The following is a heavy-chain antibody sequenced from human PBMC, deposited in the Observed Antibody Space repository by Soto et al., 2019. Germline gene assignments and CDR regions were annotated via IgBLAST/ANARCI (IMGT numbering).Heavy chain of an antibody. CDR1: GFTFSSYA. V-gene: IGHV3-23*01. D-gene: IGHD2-2*01. J-gene: IGHJ2*01. CDR3: AKSAGGYCSTTTCAGNFGYFDL. Sequence: EVQLLESGGGLVQPGGSPRLSCAASGFTFSSYAMSWVRQAPGKGLEWVSGISGSGDSTYYADSVKGRFTISRDNSKSTLYLQMNSLRADDTAVYYCAKSAGGYCSTTTCAGNFGYFDLWGRGTLVTVSS. CDR2: ISGSGDST.